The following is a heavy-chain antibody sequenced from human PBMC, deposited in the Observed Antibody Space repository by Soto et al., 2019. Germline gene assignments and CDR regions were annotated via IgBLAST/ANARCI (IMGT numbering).Heavy chain of an antibody. CDR3: ARGRALLDYFDY. CDR2: IIPIFGTA. Sequence: SVKVSCKASGGTCSSYAISWVRQAPGQGLEWMGGIIPIFGTANYAQKFQGRVTITADESTSTAYMELSSLRSEDTAVYYCARGRALLDYFDYWGQGTLVTVSS. D-gene: IGHD3-3*02. V-gene: IGHV1-69*13. CDR1: GGTCSSYA. J-gene: IGHJ4*02.